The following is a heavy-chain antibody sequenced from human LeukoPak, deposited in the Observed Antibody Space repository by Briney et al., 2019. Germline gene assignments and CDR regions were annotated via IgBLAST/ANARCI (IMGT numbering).Heavy chain of an antibody. V-gene: IGHV3-53*01. J-gene: IGHJ4*02. CDR2: IYSGGST. Sequence: GGSLRLSCAASGFTVSSNYMSWVRQAPGKGLEWVSVIYSGGSTYYADSVKGRFTISRDNSKNTLYLQMNSLRAEDTAVYYCAKDMEGSVADYFDYWGQGTLVTVSS. CDR1: GFTVSSNY. D-gene: IGHD3-10*01. CDR3: AKDMEGSVADYFDY.